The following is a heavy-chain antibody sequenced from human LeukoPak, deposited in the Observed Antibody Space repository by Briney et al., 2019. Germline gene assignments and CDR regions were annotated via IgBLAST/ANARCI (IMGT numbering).Heavy chain of an antibody. CDR1: GGSISSYY. J-gene: IGHJ2*01. CDR2: IYYSGST. D-gene: IGHD4-17*01. CDR3: ARDGNGDYAAYWYFDL. Sequence: SETLSLTCTVSGGSISSYYWSWIRQPPGKGLEWIGYIYYSGSTNYNPSLKSRVTISVDTSKNQFSLKLSSVTAADTAVYYCARDGNGDYAAYWYFDLWGRGTLVTVSS. V-gene: IGHV4-59*12.